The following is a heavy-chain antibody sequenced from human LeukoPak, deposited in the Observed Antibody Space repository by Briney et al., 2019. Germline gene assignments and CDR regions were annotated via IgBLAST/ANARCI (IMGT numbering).Heavy chain of an antibody. CDR2: VYYSGST. V-gene: IGHV4-59*01. CDR3: ARETYYYGMDV. J-gene: IGHJ6*02. Sequence: SETLSLTCTVSGGSISSYYWSWIRQPPGKGLEWIGYVYYSGSTNYNPSLKSRVTISVDTSKNQFSLKLSSVTAADTAVYYCARETYYYGMDVWGQGTTVTVCS. CDR1: GGSISSYY.